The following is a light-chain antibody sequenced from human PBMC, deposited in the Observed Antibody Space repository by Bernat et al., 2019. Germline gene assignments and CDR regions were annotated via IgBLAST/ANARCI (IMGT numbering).Light chain of an antibody. CDR2: DAS. Sequence: EIVMTQSPATLSVSPGERATLSCRANQSISSSVAWYQQKLGQAPRLLIYDASTRATAIPARFSGSGSGTEFTLTISSLQSEDFAVYYCQQYSNWPPRYTFGQGTKLEIK. J-gene: IGKJ2*01. CDR1: QSISSS. CDR3: QQYSNWPPRYT. V-gene: IGKV3-15*01.